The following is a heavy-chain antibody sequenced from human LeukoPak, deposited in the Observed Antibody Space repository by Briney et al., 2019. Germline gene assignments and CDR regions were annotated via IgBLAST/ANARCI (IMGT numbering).Heavy chain of an antibody. J-gene: IGHJ6*03. D-gene: IGHD6-6*01. Sequence: GGSLRLSCAASGFTFRTYWMSWVRQAPGKGLEWVSAINNSGGSTYYADSVKGRFTISRDNSKNTLYLQMNSLRAEDTAVYYCARGEQLVRYYYYMDVWGKGTTVTVSS. CDR1: GFTFRTYW. CDR3: ARGEQLVRYYYYMDV. CDR2: INNSGGST. V-gene: IGHV3-23*01.